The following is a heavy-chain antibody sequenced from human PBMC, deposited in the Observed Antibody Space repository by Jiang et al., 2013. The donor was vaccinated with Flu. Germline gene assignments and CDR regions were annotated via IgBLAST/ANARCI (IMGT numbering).Heavy chain of an antibody. Sequence: CGAEVKKPGASVKVSCKASGYTFTSYGISWVRQAPGQGLEWMGWISAYNGNTNYAQKLQGRVTMTTDTSTSTAYMELRSLRSDDTAVYYCARDAGGRYFDWSISLYYYYYGMDVVGPRDHGHRLL. CDR1: GYTFTSYG. D-gene: IGHD3-9*01. CDR2: ISAYNGNT. V-gene: IGHV1-18*01. CDR3: ARDAGGRYFDWSISLYYYYYGMDV. J-gene: IGHJ6*02.